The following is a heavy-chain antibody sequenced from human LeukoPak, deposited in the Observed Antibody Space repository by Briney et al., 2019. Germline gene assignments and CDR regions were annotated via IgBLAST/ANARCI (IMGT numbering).Heavy chain of an antibody. Sequence: ASVTVSCKASGYTFTNSCISWVRQAPGQGREWMGWISAYNGNTNYAQKLQARDTMTTDTSTSTAYMELRSLRSDDTAVYYCARVRRVSSGYYSLWGQGTLVTVSS. CDR2: ISAYNGNT. J-gene: IGHJ4*02. D-gene: IGHD3-22*01. CDR3: ARVRRVSSGYYSL. CDR1: GYTFTNSC. V-gene: IGHV1-18*01.